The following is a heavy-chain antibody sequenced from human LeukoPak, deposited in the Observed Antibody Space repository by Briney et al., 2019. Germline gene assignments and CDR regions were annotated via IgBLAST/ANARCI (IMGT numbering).Heavy chain of an antibody. V-gene: IGHV1-2*02. Sequence: GASVKVSCKAAGYTFTGYYMHWVRQAPARGLEWMGWVNPNSGGTNYAQKFQGRVTMTRDTSISTAYMELSRRTSDDTAVYYCARDPPIGGADVFDIWGQGTMVTVSS. D-gene: IGHD3-10*01. CDR1: GYTFTGYY. CDR2: VNPNSGGT. J-gene: IGHJ3*02. CDR3: ARDPPIGGADVFDI.